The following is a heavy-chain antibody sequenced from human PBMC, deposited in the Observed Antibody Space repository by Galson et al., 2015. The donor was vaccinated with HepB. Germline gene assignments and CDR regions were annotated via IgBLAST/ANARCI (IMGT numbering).Heavy chain of an antibody. CDR2: IKQDASEK. CDR3: ARGPRYGAFDN. D-gene: IGHD4-17*01. J-gene: IGHJ3*02. V-gene: IGHV3-7*03. CDR1: GFSFSGSW. Sequence: SLRLSCAASGFSFSGSWMSWVRQAPGKGLEWVANIKQDASEKYYVDSVKGRFATPRDNAKTSLYLQMNSLGAEDTAVYYCARGPRYGAFDNWGQGTMVTVSS.